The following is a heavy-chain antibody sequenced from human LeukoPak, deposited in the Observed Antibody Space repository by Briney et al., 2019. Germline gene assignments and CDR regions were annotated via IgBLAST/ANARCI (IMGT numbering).Heavy chain of an antibody. D-gene: IGHD3-16*01. CDR3: ARIRGEYYYYYYMDG. V-gene: IGHV4-59*01. Sequence: SETLSLTCTVSGGSISSYYWSWIRQPPGKGLEWIGYIYYSGSTNYNPSLKSRVTISVDTSKNQFSLKLSSVTAADTAVYYCARIRGEYYYYYYMDGWGKGTTVTVSS. J-gene: IGHJ6*03. CDR2: IYYSGST. CDR1: GGSISSYY.